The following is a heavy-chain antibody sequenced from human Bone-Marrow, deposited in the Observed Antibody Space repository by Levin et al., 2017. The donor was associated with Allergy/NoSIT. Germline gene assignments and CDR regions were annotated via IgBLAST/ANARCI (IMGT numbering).Heavy chain of an antibody. Sequence: PGGSLRLSCAASGFTFSSYWMSWVRQAPGKGLEWVANIKQDGSEKYYVDSVKGRFTISRDNAKNSLYLQMNSLRAEDTAVYYCARGAVGYYDSSGPEFNWFDPWGQGTLVTVSS. V-gene: IGHV3-7*01. J-gene: IGHJ5*02. CDR3: ARGAVGYYDSSGPEFNWFDP. CDR1: GFTFSSYW. CDR2: IKQDGSEK. D-gene: IGHD3-22*01.